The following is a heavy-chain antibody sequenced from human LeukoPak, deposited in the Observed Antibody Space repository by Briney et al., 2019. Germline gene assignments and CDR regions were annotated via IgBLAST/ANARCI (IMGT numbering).Heavy chain of an antibody. CDR1: GFTLRSYV. Sequence: PGGSLRLSCVASGFTLRSYVMNWVRQTPGKGPEWVSSISGSGDSTYYADSVKGRFTISRDNSKNTLYLQMNSLRAEDTAVYYCAKDHSSGWPDCFDYWGQGALVTVSS. CDR2: ISGSGDST. J-gene: IGHJ4*02. V-gene: IGHV3-23*01. CDR3: AKDHSSGWPDCFDY. D-gene: IGHD6-19*01.